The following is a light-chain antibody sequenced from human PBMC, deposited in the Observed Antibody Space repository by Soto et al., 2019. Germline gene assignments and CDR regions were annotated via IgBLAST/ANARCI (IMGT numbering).Light chain of an antibody. Sequence: IVMSQSPSTLSLSPGERATLSCRASQSFSSTYLAWYQQKPGQAPRLLISGASSRATGIPDRFSGSGSGTDFTLTISRLEPEDFAVYYCQHYGTSVWTFGQGTKVDI. CDR3: QHYGTSVWT. J-gene: IGKJ1*01. V-gene: IGKV3-20*01. CDR2: GAS. CDR1: QSFSSTY.